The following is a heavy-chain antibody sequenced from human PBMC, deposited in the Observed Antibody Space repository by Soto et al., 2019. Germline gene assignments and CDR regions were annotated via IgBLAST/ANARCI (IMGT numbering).Heavy chain of an antibody. CDR2: ITDDESNK. V-gene: IGHV3-30*18. J-gene: IGHJ6*02. D-gene: IGHD6-25*01. Sequence: VGSLRPSGAASGFTLSKYGMHWVGRAPGKGLEWVAVITDDESNKYQADYVKGRLTNAKDNSKNTLYRQINSLRHEDTSVYYSAKEGGFRTESPLYYYGMDVWGQGTTVTVSS. CDR1: GFTLSKYG. CDR3: AKEGGFRTESPLYYYGMDV.